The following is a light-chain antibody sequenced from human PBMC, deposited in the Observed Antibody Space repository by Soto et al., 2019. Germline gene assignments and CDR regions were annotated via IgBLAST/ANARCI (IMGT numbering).Light chain of an antibody. CDR1: QSVSSSY. CDR3: QAYGSSRWT. CDR2: CAS. J-gene: IGKJ1*01. Sequence: EIVWTQSPGTLPLSPGERATLSCRASQSVSSSYLAWYQQTHGQAPRLLIYCASSRATGIPDRFSGSGSGTHFALTIRIREPGDVEVYYCQAYGSSRWTLGRGPNVEI. V-gene: IGKV3-20*01.